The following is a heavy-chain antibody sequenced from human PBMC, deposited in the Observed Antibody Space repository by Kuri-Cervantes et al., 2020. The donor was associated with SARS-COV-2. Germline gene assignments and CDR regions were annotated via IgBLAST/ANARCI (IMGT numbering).Heavy chain of an antibody. D-gene: IGHD3-3*01. J-gene: IGHJ6*02. CDR2: ISAYNGNT. CDR3: ARDRGGNARITIFGVVTAKFGMDV. CDR1: GYTFSIYG. Sequence: ASVKVSCKASGYTFSIYGISWVRQAPGQGLEWMGWISAYNGNTNYAQKLQGRVTMTTGTSTSTAYMELRSPRSDDTAVYYCARDRGGNARITIFGVVTAKFGMDVWGQGTTVTVSS. V-gene: IGHV1-18*01.